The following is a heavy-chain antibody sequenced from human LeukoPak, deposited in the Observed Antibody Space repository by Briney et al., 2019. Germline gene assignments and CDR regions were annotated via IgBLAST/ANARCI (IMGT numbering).Heavy chain of an antibody. CDR2: IYFSGST. CDR1: GDSISPSSYY. J-gene: IGHJ1*01. Sequence: SETLSLTCTVSGDSISPSSYYWGWIRQPPGKGLDWIGSIYFSGSTYYNPSLKSQVTISMDTSKNQFSLKLSSVTAADTAFYYCAASSYGSSGPHGSWGQGILVTVSS. D-gene: IGHD3-22*01. CDR3: AASSYGSSGPHGS. V-gene: IGHV4-39*01.